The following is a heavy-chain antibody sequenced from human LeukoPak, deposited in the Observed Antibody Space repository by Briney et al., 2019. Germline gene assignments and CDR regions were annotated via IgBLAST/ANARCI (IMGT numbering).Heavy chain of an antibody. J-gene: IGHJ4*02. CDR3: AFGRYPFDY. D-gene: IGHD3-16*02. Sequence: GGSLRLSCAASGFTLSDYYMNWVRQAPGKGLEWVSLIHSGGTIYYTDSVKGRFTNSRDNSKNTLYLQMNSLTIEDTAMYYCAFGRYPFDYWGQGTLVTVSS. CDR1: GFTLSDYY. V-gene: IGHV3-66*01. CDR2: IHSGGTI.